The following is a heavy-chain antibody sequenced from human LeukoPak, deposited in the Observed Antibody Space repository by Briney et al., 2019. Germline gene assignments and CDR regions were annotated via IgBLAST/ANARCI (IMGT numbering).Heavy chain of an antibody. CDR1: GFTFSSYE. J-gene: IGHJ6*04. Sequence: PGGSLRLSCAASGFTFSSYEMNWHRQAPGKGLEWVSYISSSGSNIYYADSVKGRFTISRDNARNSLYLQMNSLRAEDTAVYYCAELGITMIGGVWGKGTTVTISS. CDR2: ISSSGSNI. V-gene: IGHV3-48*03. D-gene: IGHD3-10*02. CDR3: AELGITMIGGV.